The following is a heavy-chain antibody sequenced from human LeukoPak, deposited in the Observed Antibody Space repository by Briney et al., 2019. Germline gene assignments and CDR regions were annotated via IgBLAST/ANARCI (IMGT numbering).Heavy chain of an antibody. CDR2: IYSGGST. D-gene: IGHD1-1*01. J-gene: IGHJ4*02. CDR3: AREAQPGSHFDY. Sequence: GGSLRLSCAASGFTVSSNYMSWVRQAPGKGLEWGSVIYSGGSTSYADSVKGRFTISRDNSNNTLYLQRNSLRPEDTAVYYCAREAQPGSHFDYGRQETLVSLPS. CDR1: GFTVSSNY. V-gene: IGHV3-53*01.